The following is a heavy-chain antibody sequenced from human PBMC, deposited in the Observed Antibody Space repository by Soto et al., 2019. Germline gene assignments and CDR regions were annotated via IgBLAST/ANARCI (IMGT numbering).Heavy chain of an antibody. CDR3: ARRPPMIVPPPVDV. V-gene: IGHV3-66*04. D-gene: IGHD3-22*01. J-gene: IGHJ6*02. Sequence: GGSLRLSCAASGFTVSSNYMSWVRQAPGRGLEWVSVIYSGGSTYYADSLKGRFTISRDNSKNKLYLQMNSLRAEDTAAYYCARRPPMIVPPPVDVWGQGTTVTVSS. CDR2: IYSGGST. CDR1: GFTVSSNY.